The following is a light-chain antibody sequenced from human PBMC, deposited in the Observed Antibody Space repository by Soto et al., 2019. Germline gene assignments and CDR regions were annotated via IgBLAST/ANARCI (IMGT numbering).Light chain of an antibody. CDR1: QSISSS. CDR2: GAS. V-gene: IGKV3-20*01. CDR3: RQYGSSPIT. J-gene: IGKJ5*01. Sequence: EIVLTQSPGTLSLSPGERATLSCGASQSISSSLAWYQQKTGQAPRLLISGASSRATGIPDRFSGSGSGTDFTLTISRLEPEDFALYYCRQYGSSPITFGQGTRLEIK.